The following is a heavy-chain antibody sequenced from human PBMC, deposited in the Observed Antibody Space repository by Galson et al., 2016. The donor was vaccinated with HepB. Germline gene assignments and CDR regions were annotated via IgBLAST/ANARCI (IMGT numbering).Heavy chain of an antibody. CDR2: IKSKDDGGTT. Sequence: SLRLSCAASGSTFSSAWMSWVRQAPGKGLEWVGRIKSKDDGGTTDYVAPVKGRFTISRDDSKNTLYLQMNSLKTEDTAVYYCTTDRSYYYGSGIEGGYVDDWGQGTLFTVSS. CDR1: GSTFSSAW. CDR3: TTDRSYYYGSGIEGGYVDD. J-gene: IGHJ4*02. D-gene: IGHD3-10*01. V-gene: IGHV3-15*01.